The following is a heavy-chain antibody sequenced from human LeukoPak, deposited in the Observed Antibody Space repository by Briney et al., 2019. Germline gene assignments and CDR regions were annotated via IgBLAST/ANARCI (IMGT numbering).Heavy chain of an antibody. Sequence: GGSLRLSCAASGFTFSSYGMHWVRQAPGKGLEWVAVIWYDGSNKYYADSVKGRFTISRDNSKNTLYLQINSLRAEDTAVYYCAKDHKQQLVINWFDPWGQGTLVTVSS. CDR3: AKDHKQQLVINWFDP. J-gene: IGHJ5*02. CDR2: IWYDGSNK. V-gene: IGHV3-33*06. CDR1: GFTFSSYG. D-gene: IGHD6-13*01.